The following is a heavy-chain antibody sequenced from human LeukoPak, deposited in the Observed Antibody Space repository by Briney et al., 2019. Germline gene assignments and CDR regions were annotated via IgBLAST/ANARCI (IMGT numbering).Heavy chain of an antibody. CDR3: ARDVGTGYSYGYFDY. CDR1: GYTFTSYG. V-gene: IGHV1-18*01. Sequence: ASVKVSCKASGYTFTSYGISWVRQAPGQGLEWMGWISAYNGNTNYAQKLQGRVTMTTDTSTSTAYMELRSLRSDDTAVYFCARDVGTGYSYGYFDYWGQGTLVSVSS. J-gene: IGHJ4*02. CDR2: ISAYNGNT. D-gene: IGHD5-18*01.